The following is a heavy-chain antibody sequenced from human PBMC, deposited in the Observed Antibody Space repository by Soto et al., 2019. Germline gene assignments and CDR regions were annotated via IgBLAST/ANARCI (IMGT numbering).Heavy chain of an antibody. V-gene: IGHV4-39*01. Sequence: SETLSLTCTVSGGSISSSSYYWGWIRQPPGKGLEWIGSIYYSGSTYYNPSLKSRVTISVDTSKNQFSLKLNSVTAADTAVYYCARVRVAVAGTRIDRYYYYGMDVWGQGTTVTVSS. CDR2: IYYSGST. CDR3: ARVRVAVAGTRIDRYYYYGMDV. J-gene: IGHJ6*02. D-gene: IGHD6-19*01. CDR1: GGSISSSSYY.